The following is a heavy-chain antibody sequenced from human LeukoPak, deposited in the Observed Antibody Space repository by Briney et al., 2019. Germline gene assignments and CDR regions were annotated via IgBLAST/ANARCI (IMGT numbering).Heavy chain of an antibody. CDR2: IYGGGDP. CDR3: LRRAVLPVAPSTIGTSDKPLYEYYVLDV. J-gene: IGHJ6*04. CDR1: GFTVPDNY. D-gene: IGHD1-1*01. Sequence: GGPLRLSCAASGFTVPDNYMNWVRQCPGKGREWFSVIYGGGDPQYAHPVKARFTISRHPSKNTVYLQSNSVGAEDPPVYYCLRRAVLPVAPSTIGTSDKPLYEYYVLDVWRKGTTVLVSS. V-gene: IGHV3-53*01.